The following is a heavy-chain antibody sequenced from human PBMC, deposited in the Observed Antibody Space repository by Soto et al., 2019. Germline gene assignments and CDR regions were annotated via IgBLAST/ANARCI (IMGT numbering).Heavy chain of an antibody. CDR1: GFTFSSYA. CDR3: ARDPLWGTAMVLWYFDL. J-gene: IGHJ2*01. V-gene: IGHV3-30-3*01. Sequence: QVQLVESGGGVVQPGRSLRLSCAASGFTFSSYAMHWVRQAPGKGLEWVAVISYDGRNKYYADSVKGRFTISRDNSKNTLYLQRNSLRAEDTAVYYCARDPLWGTAMVLWYFDLWVRGTLVTVSS. CDR2: ISYDGRNK. D-gene: IGHD5-18*01.